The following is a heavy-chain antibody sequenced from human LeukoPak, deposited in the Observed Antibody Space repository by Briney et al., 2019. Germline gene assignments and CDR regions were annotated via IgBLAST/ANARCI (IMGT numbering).Heavy chain of an antibody. Sequence: VKVSCKASGCRFTGYYLHWVRQAPGQGLEWMGRINPSSGGTNYAQKFQGRVTMTRDTSITTAYMELSRLRSDDTAVYYCVRETYCGGDCYPTDYWGQETLVTVSS. CDR1: GCRFTGYY. CDR3: VRETYCGGDCYPTDY. J-gene: IGHJ4*02. CDR2: INPSSGGT. V-gene: IGHV1-2*06. D-gene: IGHD2-21*02.